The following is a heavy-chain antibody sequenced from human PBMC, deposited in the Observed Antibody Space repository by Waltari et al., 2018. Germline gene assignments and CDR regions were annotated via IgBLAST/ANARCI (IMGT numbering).Heavy chain of an antibody. J-gene: IGHJ4*02. CDR2: IWYDGSNK. Sequence: QVQLVESGGGVVQPGRSLRLSCAASGFTFSSYGMHWVRQAPGKGLEWVAVIWYDGSNKYYADSVKGRFTISRDNSKNTLYLQMNSLRAEDTAMYYCAKDVTGDSGVVDYWGQGTLVTVSS. D-gene: IGHD7-27*01. CDR3: AKDVTGDSGVVDY. CDR1: GFTFSSYG. V-gene: IGHV3-30*18.